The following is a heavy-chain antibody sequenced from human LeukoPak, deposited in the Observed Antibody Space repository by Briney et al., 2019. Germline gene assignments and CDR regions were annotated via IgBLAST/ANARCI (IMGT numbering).Heavy chain of an antibody. D-gene: IGHD5-12*01. CDR2: IYYSGST. Sequence: SETLSLTCTVSGGSISSYYWSWIRQPPGKGLEWIGYIYYSGSTNYNPSLKSRVTISVDTSKNQFSLKLSSVTAADTAVYYCARHKGSIVATILAFDIWGQGTMVTVSS. CDR1: GGSISSYY. J-gene: IGHJ3*02. CDR3: ARHKGSIVATILAFDI. V-gene: IGHV4-59*08.